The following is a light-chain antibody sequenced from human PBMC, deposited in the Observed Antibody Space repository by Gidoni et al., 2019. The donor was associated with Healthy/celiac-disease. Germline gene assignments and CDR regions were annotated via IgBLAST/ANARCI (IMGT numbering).Light chain of an antibody. CDR3: MQALQTRLT. CDR1: QSLLHSNGYNY. Sequence: IVIPQSPLSLPVTPGEPASISCRSSQSLLHSNGYNYLDWYLKKTGQSPQLLIYLGSNRASGVPDRVSGSGSGTDFTLKISRVEAEDVGVYYCMQALQTRLTFGGXTKVEIK. J-gene: IGKJ4*01. CDR2: LGS. V-gene: IGKV2-28*01.